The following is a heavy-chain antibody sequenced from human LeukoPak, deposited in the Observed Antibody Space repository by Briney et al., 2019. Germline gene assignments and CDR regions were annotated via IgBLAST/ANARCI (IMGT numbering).Heavy chain of an antibody. Sequence: GGSLRLSCAASGFTFSTYSMNWVRQAPGKGLEWVSYISSGSGTTYYADSVKGRFTISRDNARNSLYLQMNSLRAEDTAIYYCAKRPGRTTDYHFESWGQGALVTVSS. J-gene: IGHJ4*02. CDR1: GFTFSTYS. V-gene: IGHV3-48*01. CDR2: ISSGSGTT. D-gene: IGHD4-11*01. CDR3: AKRPGRTTDYHFES.